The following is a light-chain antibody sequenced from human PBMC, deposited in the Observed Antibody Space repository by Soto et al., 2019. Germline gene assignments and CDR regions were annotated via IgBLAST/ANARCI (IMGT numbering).Light chain of an antibody. Sequence: QSALTQPASGFGAPGQSITISCTGNSSDVGGYNYVSWYQHHPGKAPKLMIFDVSNRPSGVSNRFSGSKSGNTASLTISGLQPEDEADYYCSSYTTSNTRQIVFGTGTKVTVL. CDR3: SSYTTSNTRQIV. CDR1: SSDVGGYNY. J-gene: IGLJ1*01. CDR2: DVS. V-gene: IGLV2-14*03.